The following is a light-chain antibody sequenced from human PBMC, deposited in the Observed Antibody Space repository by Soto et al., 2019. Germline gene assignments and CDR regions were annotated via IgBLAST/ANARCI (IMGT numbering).Light chain of an antibody. CDR2: SNN. CDR1: SSNLGAGYD. Sequence: QSVLTQPPSVSGAPGQRVTISCTGSSSNLGAGYDVHWYQQVPGTAPKLLIYSNNQRPSGVPDRFSGSKSGTSASLAISGLQSEDEADYYCAAWDDSLEVVFGGGTKLTVL. V-gene: IGLV1-40*01. CDR3: AAWDDSLEVV. J-gene: IGLJ2*01.